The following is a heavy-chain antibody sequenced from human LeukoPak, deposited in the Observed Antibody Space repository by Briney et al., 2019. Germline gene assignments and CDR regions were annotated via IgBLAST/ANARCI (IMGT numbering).Heavy chain of an antibody. CDR1: GFTFSSYA. D-gene: IGHD2-15*01. J-gene: IGHJ6*02. Sequence: PGGSLRLSCAASGFTFSSYAMSWVRQAPGKGLEWVSVIYSGGSTYYADSVKGRFTISRDNSKSTLYLQLNSLRVEDTAVYYCARISCTGNSCRPYSYYDMDVWGQGTTVTVSS. CDR2: IYSGGST. V-gene: IGHV3-23*03. CDR3: ARISCTGNSCRPYSYYDMDV.